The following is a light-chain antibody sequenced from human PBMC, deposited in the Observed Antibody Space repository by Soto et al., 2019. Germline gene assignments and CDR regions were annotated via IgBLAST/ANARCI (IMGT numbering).Light chain of an antibody. V-gene: IGKV3-20*01. CDR1: QSVSSSY. J-gene: IGKJ5*01. CDR3: QQYGSSPST. Sequence: EIVLTQSPGPLSLSPGERATLSCRASQSVSSSYLAWYQQKPGQAPRLPIYGASSRATGIPARVSGSGSGTDLTVTISRLETEDFAVYYGQQYGSSPSTCGQGTRLEIK. CDR2: GAS.